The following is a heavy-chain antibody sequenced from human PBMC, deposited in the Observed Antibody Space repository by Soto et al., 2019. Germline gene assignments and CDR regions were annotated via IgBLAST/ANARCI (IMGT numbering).Heavy chain of an antibody. CDR2: INPSSSHI. Sequence: EVQLVESGGGLVMPGGSLRLSCAASGFTFASYHMSWVRQAPGKGLDWVSSINPSSSHIYYSDSVRGRFTISRDDSKNALHLDMNSLRTEDVAIYYLVRGYCSGGGCYLRRDAFDVWGQGTEVTVSS. V-gene: IGHV3-21*02. D-gene: IGHD2-15*01. CDR3: VRGYCSGGGCYLRRDAFDV. CDR1: GFTFASYH. J-gene: IGHJ3*01.